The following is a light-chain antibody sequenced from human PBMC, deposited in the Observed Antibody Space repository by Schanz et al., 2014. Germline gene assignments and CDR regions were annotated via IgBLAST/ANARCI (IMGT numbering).Light chain of an antibody. CDR1: SSDIGGRAY. J-gene: IGLJ3*02. V-gene: IGLV2-14*01. CDR2: DVN. Sequence: QSALTQPASVSGSPGQSITISCTGTSSDIGGRAYVSWYQQRPGKAPQLILYDVNSRPSGVSNRFSGSKSGNTASLTISGLQAEDEADYHCSSYTSIGTRVFGGGTKLTVL. CDR3: SSYTSIGTRV.